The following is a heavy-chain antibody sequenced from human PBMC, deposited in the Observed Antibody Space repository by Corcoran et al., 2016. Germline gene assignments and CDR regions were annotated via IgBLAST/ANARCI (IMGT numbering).Heavy chain of an antibody. J-gene: IGHJ4*02. CDR3: ARGRYSSGYYYHYFDY. CDR2: INHRGST. Sequence: QVQLQQWGAGLFKPLENLSLNCAVYGGSFSGYYWSWIRQPPGKGVEWIGEINHRGSTKYNPSLKSRVTISVDTPKKQFPLKLSSVTAADTAVYYCARGRYSSGYYYHYFDYWGQGTLVTVSS. CDR1: GGSFSGYY. D-gene: IGHD3-22*01. V-gene: IGHV4-34*01.